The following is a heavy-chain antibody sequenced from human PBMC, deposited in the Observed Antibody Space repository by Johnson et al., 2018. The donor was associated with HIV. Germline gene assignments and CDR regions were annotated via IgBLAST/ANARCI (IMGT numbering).Heavy chain of an antibody. CDR1: GFTVSSNY. V-gene: IGHV3-66*03. D-gene: IGHD2-15*01. CDR3: ALVLGYCSGGSCHDAFDI. J-gene: IGHJ3*02. CDR2: IYSGGST. Sequence: VQLVESGGGLIQPGGSLRLSCAASGFTVSSNYMSWVRQAPGKGLEWVSVIYSGGSTYYADSVKGRFTISRDNSKNTLYLQMNSLRAEDTAVYYCALVLGYCSGGSCHDAFDIWGQGTMVTVSS.